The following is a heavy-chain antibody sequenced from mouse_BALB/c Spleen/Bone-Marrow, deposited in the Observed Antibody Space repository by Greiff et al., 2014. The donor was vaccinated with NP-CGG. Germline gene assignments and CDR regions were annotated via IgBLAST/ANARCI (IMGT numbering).Heavy chain of an antibody. CDR1: GFTFSSFG. CDR2: ISSGSSTI. V-gene: IGHV5-17*02. D-gene: IGHD4-1*01. CDR3: ARSWEYFDV. J-gene: IGHJ1*01. Sequence: DVHLVESGGGLVQPGGSRKLSCAASGFTFSSFGMHWVRQAPEKGLEWAAYISSGSSTIYYADTVKGRFTISRDNPKNTLFLQMTSLRSEDTAMYYCARSWEYFDVWGAGTTVTVSS.